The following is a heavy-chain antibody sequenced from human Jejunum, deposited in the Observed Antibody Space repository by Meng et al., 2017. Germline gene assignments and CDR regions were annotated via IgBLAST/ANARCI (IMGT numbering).Heavy chain of an antibody. CDR1: GFTFNNYA. CDR3: EKEDKDGYNSDFNHFYYGVDV. D-gene: IGHD5-24*01. V-gene: IGHV3-23*01. J-gene: IGHJ6*02. CDR2: VSGSGDST. Sequence: GGSLRLSCAAPGFTFNNYAMSWVRQAPGKGLEWVSLVSGSGDSTYYVDSVRGRFTVSRDNAKNTVYLQMNMLRADESAVYYCEKEDKDGYNSDFNHFYYGVDVWGQGTTVTVSS.